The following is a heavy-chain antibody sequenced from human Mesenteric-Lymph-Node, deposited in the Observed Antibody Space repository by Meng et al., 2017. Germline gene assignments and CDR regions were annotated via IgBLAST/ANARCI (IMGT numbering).Heavy chain of an antibody. CDR2: IYYSGST. J-gene: IGHJ4*02. V-gene: IGHV4-30-4*01. D-gene: IGHD1-7*01. CDR3: GRDQGRELINH. Sequence: QVQRTESGPGLVKPSQTLSLTCTVSGGSISSGDYYWSWIRQPPGKGLEWIGYIYYSGSTYYNPSLKSRVTISVDTSKNQFSLKLSSVTAADAAVYYCGRDQGRELINHWGQGALVTVSS. CDR1: GGSISSGDYY.